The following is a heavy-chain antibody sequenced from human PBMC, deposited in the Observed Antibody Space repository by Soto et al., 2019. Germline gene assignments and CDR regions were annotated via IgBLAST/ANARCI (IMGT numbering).Heavy chain of an antibody. J-gene: IGHJ6*02. V-gene: IGHV3-33*01. Sequence: GGSLRLSCAASGFTFSSYGMHWVRQAPGKGLEWVAVIWYDGSNKYYADSVKGRFTISRDNSKNTLYLQMNSLRAEDTAVYYCARNQGIAVAGSYYYYGMDVWGQGTTVTVSS. CDR3: ARNQGIAVAGSYYYYGMDV. CDR2: IWYDGSNK. CDR1: GFTFSSYG. D-gene: IGHD6-19*01.